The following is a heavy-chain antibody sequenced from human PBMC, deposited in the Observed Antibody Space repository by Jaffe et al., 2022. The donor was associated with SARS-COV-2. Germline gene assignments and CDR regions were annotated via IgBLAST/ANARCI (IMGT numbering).Heavy chain of an antibody. CDR2: IKPDGSEK. Sequence: DVQLVESGGGLVQPGGSLRLSCAASGFSFSTYWMSWVRQAPGKGLEWVADIKPDGSEKHYVDSVKGRFTISRDNAKNSLSLQMNSLRAEDTAVYYCARDDLYGSGTSEAIDIWGRGTLVTVSS. D-gene: IGHD3-10*01. CDR1: GFSFSTYW. CDR3: ARDDLYGSGTSEAIDI. V-gene: IGHV3-7*03. J-gene: IGHJ3*02.